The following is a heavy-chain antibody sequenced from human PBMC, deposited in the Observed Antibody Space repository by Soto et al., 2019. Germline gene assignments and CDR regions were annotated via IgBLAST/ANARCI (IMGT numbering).Heavy chain of an antibody. CDR3: ARFSSSWYFSLGFDY. D-gene: IGHD6-13*01. CDR2: ISAYNGNT. CDR1: GYTFTSYG. J-gene: IGHJ4*02. Sequence: ASVKVSCKASGYTFTSYGISWVRQAPGQGLEWMGWISAYNGNTNYAQKLQGRVTMTTDTSTSTAYMELRSLRSDDTAVYYCARFSSSWYFSLGFDYWGQGTLVTSPQ. V-gene: IGHV1-18*01.